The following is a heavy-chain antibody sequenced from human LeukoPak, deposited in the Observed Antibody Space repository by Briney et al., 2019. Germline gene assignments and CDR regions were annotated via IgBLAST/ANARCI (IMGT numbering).Heavy chain of an antibody. J-gene: IGHJ4*02. CDR2: INPSGGST. Sequence: GASVKVSCKASGYTFTSYYMHWVRQAPGQGLEWMGIINPSGGSTSYAQKFQGRVTMTRDTSTSTVYMELSSLRSEDTAVYYCARGGPRGTTTDYFDYWGQGTLVTVSS. CDR1: GYTFTSYY. CDR3: ARGGPRGTTTDYFDY. D-gene: IGHD1-1*01. V-gene: IGHV1-46*01.